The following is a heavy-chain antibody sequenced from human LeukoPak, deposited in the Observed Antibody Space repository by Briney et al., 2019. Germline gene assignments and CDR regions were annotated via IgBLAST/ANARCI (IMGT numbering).Heavy chain of an antibody. CDR2: VTSYNGDT. V-gene: IGHV1-18*01. D-gene: IGHD3-10*01. CDR3: ASSVAPTMVRLGY. CDR1: GYTFNNYG. J-gene: IGHJ4*02. Sequence: ASVKVSCKASGYTFNNYGISWVRQAPGQGLEWMGWVTSYNGDTNYAQKFQGRVTMTTDTSTSTAYMELRSLRSDDTAVYYCASSVAPTMVRLGYWGQGTLVTVSS.